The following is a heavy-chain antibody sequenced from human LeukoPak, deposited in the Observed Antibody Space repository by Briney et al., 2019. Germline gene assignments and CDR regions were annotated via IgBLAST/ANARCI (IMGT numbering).Heavy chain of an antibody. V-gene: IGHV3-64*01. CDR1: GFTFSSYA. Sequence: PGGSLRLSCAASGFTFSSYAMHWVRQAPGKGLEYVSAISSNGGSTYYANSVKGRFTISRDNSKNTLYLQMGSLRAEDMAVYYCARDASGFKAFDIWGQGTMVTVSS. D-gene: IGHD1-1*01. CDR2: ISSNGGST. CDR3: ARDASGFKAFDI. J-gene: IGHJ3*02.